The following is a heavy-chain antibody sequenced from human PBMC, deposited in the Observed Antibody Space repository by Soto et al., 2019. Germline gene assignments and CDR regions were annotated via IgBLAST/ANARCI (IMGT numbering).Heavy chain of an antibody. J-gene: IGHJ4*02. V-gene: IGHV4-61*01. CDR3: AREGYXYVWGSYRYTGFAY. D-gene: IGHD3-16*02. Sequence: PSETLSLTCTVSGGSVSSGSYYWSWIRQPPGKGLEWIGYIYYSGSTNYNPSLKSRVTISVDTSKNQFSLKLSSVTAADTAVYYCAREGYXYVWGSYRYTGFAYWGQGTLVTVSS. CDR2: IYYSGST. CDR1: GGSVSSGSYY.